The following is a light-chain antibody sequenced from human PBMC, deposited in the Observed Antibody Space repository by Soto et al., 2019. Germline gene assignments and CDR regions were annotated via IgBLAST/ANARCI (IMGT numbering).Light chain of an antibody. J-gene: IGLJ1*01. CDR2: EVR. V-gene: IGLV2-14*01. CDR3: SSYSTANNRV. CDR1: SSYVGNYNY. Sequence: QSALTQPAAVSGSPGQSITISCTGTSSYVGNYNYVSWYQHHPDKAPKVIIYEVRNRPSGVSNRFSGSKSGNTASLTISVLQAEDEADYYCSSYSTANNRVFGTGPKLTVL.